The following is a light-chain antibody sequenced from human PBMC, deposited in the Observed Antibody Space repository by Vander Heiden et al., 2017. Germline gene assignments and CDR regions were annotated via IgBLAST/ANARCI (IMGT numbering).Light chain of an antibody. Sequence: DIQMTQSPSTLSASIGDRVTITCRASESISSWLAWYQQKPGKAPNLLIYDAATLESGVPSRFSGSGSATEFTLTISSLQPDDFATYFCQQYRSYRTFGQGTNVEIK. V-gene: IGKV1-5*01. CDR3: QQYRSYRT. J-gene: IGKJ1*01. CDR1: ESISSW. CDR2: DAA.